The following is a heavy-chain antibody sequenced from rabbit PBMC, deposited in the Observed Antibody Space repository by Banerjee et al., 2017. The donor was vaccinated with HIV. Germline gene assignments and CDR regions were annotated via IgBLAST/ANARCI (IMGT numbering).Heavy chain of an antibody. J-gene: IGHJ3*01. CDR3: ARAIVPWLGLTRLDL. V-gene: IGHV1S45*01. Sequence: QEQLVESGGGLVKPEGSLKLSCTASGFSFSNKAVMCWVRQAPGKGLEWIACINAVTGKAVYATWAKGRFTFSKTSSTTVTLQMTSLTAADMATYFCARAIVPWLGLTRLDLWGPGTLVTVS. CDR1: GFSFSNKAV. D-gene: IGHD4-1*01. CDR2: INAVTGKA.